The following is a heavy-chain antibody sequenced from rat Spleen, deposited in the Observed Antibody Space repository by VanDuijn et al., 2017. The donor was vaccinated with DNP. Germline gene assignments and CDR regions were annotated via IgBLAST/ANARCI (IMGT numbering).Heavy chain of an antibody. CDR2: IKTAGGGT. CDR1: GFTFSSYW. Sequence: EVQLVETGGGLVQPGRSLKLSCVASGFTFSSYWMYWIRQAPGKGLEWVASIKTAGGGTYYPDSVKGRFTISRYNAKNTLYLQMNSLRSEDTATYYCTRGAGSPYWSFDFWGPGTVVTVSS. J-gene: IGHJ1*01. CDR3: TRGAGSPYWSFDF. D-gene: IGHD5-1*01. V-gene: IGHV5-58*01.